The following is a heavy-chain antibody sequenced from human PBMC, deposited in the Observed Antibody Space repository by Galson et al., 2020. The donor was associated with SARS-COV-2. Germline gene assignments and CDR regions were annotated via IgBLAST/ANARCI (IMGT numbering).Heavy chain of an antibody. D-gene: IGHD3-16*01. CDR1: GFTFSSYW. J-gene: IGHJ4*02. Sequence: ESLKISCAASGFTFSSYWMTWVRQAPGKGLEWVANINRDGSEKYYVDSARGRFTISRDNAKNSLNLQMNSLRAEDTAVYYCVGPPLGYWGQGTLVTVSS. V-gene: IGHV3-7*01. CDR2: INRDGSEK. CDR3: VGPPLGY.